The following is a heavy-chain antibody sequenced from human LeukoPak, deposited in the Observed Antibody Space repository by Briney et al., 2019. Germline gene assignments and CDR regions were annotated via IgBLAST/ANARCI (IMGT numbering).Heavy chain of an antibody. Sequence: GGSLRLSCAASGYTFSSYGMSWVRQAPGKGLEWVSGIRASSGSTYYADSVKGRFTISRDNSKNTLYLQMNSLRAEDTAVYSCAKARWLRLDYFDYWGQGTLVTVSS. D-gene: IGHD5-12*01. CDR3: AKARWLRLDYFDY. J-gene: IGHJ4*02. CDR1: GYTFSSYG. CDR2: IRASSGST. V-gene: IGHV3-23*01.